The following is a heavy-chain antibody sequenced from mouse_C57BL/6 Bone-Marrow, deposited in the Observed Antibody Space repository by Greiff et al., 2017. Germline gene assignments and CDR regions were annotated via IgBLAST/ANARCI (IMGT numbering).Heavy chain of an antibody. J-gene: IGHJ1*03. D-gene: IGHD1-1*01. CDR3: ARSLYYGSSDWYFDV. CDR1: GYTFTSYW. CDR2: IDPSDSYT. Sequence: VQLQQPGAELVRPGTSVKLSCKASGYTFTSYWMHWVKQRPGQGLEWIGVIDPSDSYTNYNQKFKGKATLTVDTSSSTAYMQLSSLTSEDSAVYYGARSLYYGSSDWYFDVWGTGTTVTVSA. V-gene: IGHV1-59*01.